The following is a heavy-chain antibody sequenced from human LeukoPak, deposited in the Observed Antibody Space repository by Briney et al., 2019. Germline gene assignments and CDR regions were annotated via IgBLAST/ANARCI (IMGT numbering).Heavy chain of an antibody. J-gene: IGHJ3*02. CDR3: ARDQSSSWYGHAFDI. CDR1: GFTFSSYE. D-gene: IGHD6-13*01. V-gene: IGHV3-48*03. Sequence: GGSLRLSCAASGFTFSSYEMNWVRQAPGKGLEWVSYISSSGSTIYYADSVKGRFTISRDNAKNSLYLQMNSLRAEDTAVYYCARDQSSSWYGHAFDIWGQGTMVPVSS. CDR2: ISSSGSTI.